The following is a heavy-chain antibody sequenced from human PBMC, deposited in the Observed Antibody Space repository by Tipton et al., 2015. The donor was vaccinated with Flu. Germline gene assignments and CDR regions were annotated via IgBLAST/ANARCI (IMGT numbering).Heavy chain of an antibody. Sequence: SLRLSCAASGFSSDEYAMHWVRQAPGKGLEWVSGISWNSGSIAYADTVRGRFTISRDNAKESLYLQMNSLRAEDTAVYYCARELSDYYDSSEGDAFDIWGQGTMVTVSS. CDR1: GFSSDEYA. V-gene: IGHV3-9*02. CDR2: ISWNSGSI. CDR3: ARELSDYYDSSEGDAFDI. D-gene: IGHD3-22*01. J-gene: IGHJ3*02.